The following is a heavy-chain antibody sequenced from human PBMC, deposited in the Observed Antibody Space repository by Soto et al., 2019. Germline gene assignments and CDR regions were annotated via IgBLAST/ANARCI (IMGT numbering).Heavy chain of an antibody. CDR1: GFTFSSYA. Sequence: SLRLSCAASGFTFSSYAMHWVRQAPGKGLEWVAVISYDGNNKYYADSVKGRFTISRDNSKNTLYLQMNSLRVEDTAVYYCARDYVTLFYYYYGMDVWGQGTTVTVSS. V-gene: IGHV3-30-3*01. D-gene: IGHD3-10*02. CDR2: ISYDGNNK. CDR3: ARDYVTLFYYYYGMDV. J-gene: IGHJ6*02.